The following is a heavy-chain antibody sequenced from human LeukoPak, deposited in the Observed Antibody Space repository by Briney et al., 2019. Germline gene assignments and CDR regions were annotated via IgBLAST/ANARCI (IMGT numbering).Heavy chain of an antibody. CDR2: IYYSGST. J-gene: IGHJ6*03. V-gene: IGHV4-39*07. D-gene: IGHD1-26*01. CDR1: GGSISSSSYY. CDR3: ARYLGDYYYYMDV. Sequence: PSETLSLTCTVSGGSISSSSYYWGWIRQPPGKGLEWIGSIYYSGSTYYNPSLKSRVTISVDTSKNQFSLKLSSVTAADTAVYYCARYLGDYYYYMDVWGKGTPVTVSS.